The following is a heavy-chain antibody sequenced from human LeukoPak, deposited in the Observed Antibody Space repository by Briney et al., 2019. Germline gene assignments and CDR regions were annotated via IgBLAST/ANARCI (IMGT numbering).Heavy chain of an antibody. V-gene: IGHV4-59*08. CDR3: ARGGAAAGTGDGFGYYFDY. CDR1: GGSISSYY. J-gene: IGHJ4*02. Sequence: SETLSLTCTVSGGSISSYYWSWIRQPPGKGLEWIGYIYYSGSTNYNPSLKSRVTISVDTSKNQFSLKLSSVTAADTAVYYCARGGAAAGTGDGFGYYFDYWGQGTLVTVSS. CDR2: IYYSGST. D-gene: IGHD6-13*01.